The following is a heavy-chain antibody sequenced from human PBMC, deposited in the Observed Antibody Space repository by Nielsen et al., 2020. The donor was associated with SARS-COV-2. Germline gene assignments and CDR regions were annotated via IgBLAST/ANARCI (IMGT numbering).Heavy chain of an antibody. CDR1: GGSISSYY. CDR3: ARVRGYCTSGPHQMARRRAYYMDV. Sequence: SETLSLTCTVSGGSISSYYWRWIRQPPGKGLEWIGYIYYSGSTNYNPSLKSRVTISVDTSKNQFSLKLSSVTAADTAVYYCARVRGYCTSGPHQMARRRAYYMDVWGKATTVTLSS. CDR2: IYYSGST. D-gene: IGHD2-8*01. V-gene: IGHV4-59*12. J-gene: IGHJ6*03.